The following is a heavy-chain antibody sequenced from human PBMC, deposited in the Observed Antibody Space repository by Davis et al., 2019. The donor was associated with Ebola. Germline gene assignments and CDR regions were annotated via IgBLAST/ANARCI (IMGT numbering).Heavy chain of an antibody. D-gene: IGHD2-15*01. V-gene: IGHV3-23*01. CDR1: GFTFSNND. Sequence: GESLKISCAASGFTFSNNDMSWVRQVPGKGLEWVSTISASEGHTHYSDSVKGRFTISRDNSKDTLYLQMNSLRAEDTATYYCTRYCHYPDCSYFDCWGQGTVVAVSS. CDR3: TRYCHYPDCSYFDC. J-gene: IGHJ4*02. CDR2: ISASEGHT.